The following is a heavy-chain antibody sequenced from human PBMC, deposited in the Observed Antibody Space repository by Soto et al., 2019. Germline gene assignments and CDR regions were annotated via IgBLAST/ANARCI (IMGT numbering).Heavy chain of an antibody. D-gene: IGHD2-15*01. CDR3: ARGDRTVVTKGVWFDP. CDR1: DGSLSCYY. Sequence: SETLSLTCAVYDGSLSCYYWSLIRQPPGKGLEWIGEINHSGSTNYNPSLKSRVTISVDTSKNQFSLKLSSVTAADTAVYYCARGDRTVVTKGVWFDPWGQGTLVTVS. V-gene: IGHV4-34*01. CDR2: INHSGST. J-gene: IGHJ5*02.